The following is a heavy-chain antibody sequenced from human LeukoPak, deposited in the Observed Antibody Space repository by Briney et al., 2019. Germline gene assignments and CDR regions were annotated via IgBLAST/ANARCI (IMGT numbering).Heavy chain of an antibody. D-gene: IGHD3-9*01. CDR2: IKSKTDGGTT. CDR3: TTNRRTFYDILTGGGDY. V-gene: IGHV3-15*07. CDR1: GFTFSNAW. Sequence: GGSLRLSCAASGFTFSNAWMNWVRQVPGKGLEWVGRIKSKTDGGTTGYAANVKGRFTISRDDSKTTLFLQMNSPKTEDTAVYYCTTNRRTFYDILTGGGDYWGQGTLVTVSS. J-gene: IGHJ4*02.